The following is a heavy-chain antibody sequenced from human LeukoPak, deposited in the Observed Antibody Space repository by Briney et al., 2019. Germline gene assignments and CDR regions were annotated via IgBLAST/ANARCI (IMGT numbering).Heavy chain of an antibody. CDR1: GGSISSYY. J-gene: IGHJ4*02. Sequence: SETLSLTCTVSGGSISSYYWSWIRQPAGKGLEWIGYIYYSGSTNYNPSLKSRVTISVDTSKNQFSLKLSSVTAADTAVYYCAGRYYDSSGHYYFDYWGQGTLVTVSS. CDR2: IYYSGST. V-gene: IGHV4-59*08. D-gene: IGHD3-22*01. CDR3: AGRYYDSSGHYYFDY.